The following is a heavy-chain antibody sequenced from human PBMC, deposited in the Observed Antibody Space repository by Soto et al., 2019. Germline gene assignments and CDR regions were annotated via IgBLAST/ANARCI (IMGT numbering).Heavy chain of an antibody. Sequence: SETQSLTCTVSGGSISSYYWSWIRQPPGKGLEWIGYIYHSGSTYYNPSLKSRVTISVDRSKNQFSLKLTSVTAADTAVYYCARARATIAAAAIFDCWGQGTLVTVSS. D-gene: IGHD6-13*01. V-gene: IGHV4-59*12. J-gene: IGHJ4*02. CDR2: IYHSGST. CDR3: ARARATIAAAAIFDC. CDR1: GGSISSYY.